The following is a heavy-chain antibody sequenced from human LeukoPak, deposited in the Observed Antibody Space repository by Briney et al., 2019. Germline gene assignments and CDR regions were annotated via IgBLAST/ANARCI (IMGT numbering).Heavy chain of an antibody. J-gene: IGHJ4*02. D-gene: IGHD6-13*01. Sequence: ASVKVSCKASGGTFSSYAISWVRQAPGQGLEWMGWISTYNGNTNYAQKIQGRVTMTTDTSTSTAYMELRSLRSDDTAVYYCARDLPYSSSWESIDYWGQGTLVTVSS. V-gene: IGHV1-18*01. CDR1: GGTFSSYA. CDR2: ISTYNGNT. CDR3: ARDLPYSSSWESIDY.